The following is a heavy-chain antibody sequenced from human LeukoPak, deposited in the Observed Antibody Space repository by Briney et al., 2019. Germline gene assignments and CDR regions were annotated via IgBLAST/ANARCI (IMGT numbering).Heavy chain of an antibody. Sequence: GGSLRLSCAASGFTFSTYAMHWVRQAPGKGLEWVAVISDDGSDKYYLDSVKGRFTISRDESKNTLSLQMNNLRAEDTAVYYCAGAWGYCSGDSCYGAFDIWGQGTMVTVSS. CDR1: GFTFSTYA. CDR2: ISDDGSDK. CDR3: AGAWGYCSGDSCYGAFDI. J-gene: IGHJ3*02. V-gene: IGHV3-30*04. D-gene: IGHD2-15*01.